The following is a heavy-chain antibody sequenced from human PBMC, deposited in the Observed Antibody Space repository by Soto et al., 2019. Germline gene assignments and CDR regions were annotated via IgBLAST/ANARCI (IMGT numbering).Heavy chain of an antibody. V-gene: IGHV3-7*01. D-gene: IGHD6-13*01. CDR3: ARYSSSWAPRYGIDV. CDR2: IKQDGSEK. CDR1: GFTFSSYW. J-gene: IGHJ6*02. Sequence: GGSLRLSCAASGFTFSSYWMSWVRQAPGKGLEWVANIKQDGSEKYYVDSVKGRFTISRDNAKNSPYLQMNSLRAEDTAVYYCARYSSSWAPRYGIDVRGQGTTVTVPS.